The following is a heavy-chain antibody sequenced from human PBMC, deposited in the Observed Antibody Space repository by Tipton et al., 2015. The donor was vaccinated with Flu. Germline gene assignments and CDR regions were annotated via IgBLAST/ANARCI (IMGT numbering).Heavy chain of an antibody. CDR1: GFTFSSYG. Sequence: SGFTFSSYGMHWVRQAPGKGLEWVAVIWYDGSNKYYADSVKGRFTISRDNSKNTLYLQMNSLRAEDTAVYYCASHDYGDPDAFDIWGQGTMVTVSS. V-gene: IGHV3-33*01. J-gene: IGHJ3*02. D-gene: IGHD4-17*01. CDR3: ASHDYGDPDAFDI. CDR2: IWYDGSNK.